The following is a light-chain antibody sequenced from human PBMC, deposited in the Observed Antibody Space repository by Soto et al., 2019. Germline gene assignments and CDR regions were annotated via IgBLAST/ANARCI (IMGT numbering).Light chain of an antibody. CDR1: SSNIGTGYD. CDR3: PSYDSSLSGWV. V-gene: IGLV1-40*01. CDR2: SNS. J-gene: IGLJ3*02. Sequence: QSVLTQPPSVSGAPGQRVTISCTGSSSNIGTGYDLHWYQQLPGTAPKLLIYSNSKRPSGVPDRFSGSKSGTSASLAITGLQAEDEADYYCPSYDSSLSGWVFGGGTQLTVL.